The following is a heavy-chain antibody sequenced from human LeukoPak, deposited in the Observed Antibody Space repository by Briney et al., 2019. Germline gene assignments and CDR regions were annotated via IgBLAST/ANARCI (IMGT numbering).Heavy chain of an antibody. V-gene: IGHV1-69*04. J-gene: IGHJ4*02. Sequence: PSVKVSCKASGGTFSSYAISWVRQAPGQGLEWMGRIIPILGIANYAQKFQGRVTITADKSTSTAYMELSSLRSEDTAVYYCATRSIGATRIFDYWGQGTLVTVSS. CDR1: GGTFSSYA. CDR2: IIPILGIA. D-gene: IGHD1-26*01. CDR3: ATRSIGATRIFDY.